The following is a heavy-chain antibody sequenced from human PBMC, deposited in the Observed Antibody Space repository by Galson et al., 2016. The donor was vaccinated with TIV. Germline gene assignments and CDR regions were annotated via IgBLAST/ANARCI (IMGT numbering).Heavy chain of an antibody. CDR3: ARMQLNYYYNTGEDDAFDI. J-gene: IGHJ3*02. V-gene: IGHV2-70*01. D-gene: IGHD3-22*01. CDR1: GFSLSTSGMC. Sequence: PALVKPTQTLTLTCTFSGFSLSTSGMCVSWIRQPPGTALEWLALIDWDDDKYYSTPLKTRLTISKDTSKNQVVLTMTNMDPVDTATYYCARMQLNYYYNTGEDDAFDIWGQGTMVTVSS. CDR2: IDWDDDK.